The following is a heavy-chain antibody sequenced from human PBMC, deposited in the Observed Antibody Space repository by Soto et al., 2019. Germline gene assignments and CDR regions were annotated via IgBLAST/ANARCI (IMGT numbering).Heavy chain of an antibody. CDR1: GGTFSSYA. J-gene: IGHJ5*02. V-gene: IGHV1-69*06. D-gene: IGHD1-7*01. CDR3: ARDVDVGTRPTGDWFDA. Sequence: QVQLVQSGAEVKKPGSSVKVSCKASGGTFSSYAISWVRQAPGQGLEWMGGIIPIFGTANYAQKFQGRVTMTTDTSTSTAYMELRSLRSDDTAVYYCARDVDVGTRPTGDWFDAWGQGTLVTVSS. CDR2: IIPIFGTA.